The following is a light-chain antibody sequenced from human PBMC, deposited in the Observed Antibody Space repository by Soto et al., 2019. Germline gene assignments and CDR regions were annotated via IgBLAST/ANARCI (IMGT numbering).Light chain of an antibody. CDR2: GAS. CDR3: HQYGSSPWT. Sequence: DIVLTQSPRTLSLSPGERATLSCRASQSISSSHLAWYQQKPGQAPRLPIYGASTTPTGIPDKFSGSGSGSGTDFTLTISRLEPEDFAVFYCHQYGSSPWTFGQGTQVEIK. V-gene: IGKV3-20*01. CDR1: QSISSSH. J-gene: IGKJ1*01.